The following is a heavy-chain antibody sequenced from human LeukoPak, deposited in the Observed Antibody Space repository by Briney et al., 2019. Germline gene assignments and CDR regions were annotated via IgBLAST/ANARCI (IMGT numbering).Heavy chain of an antibody. V-gene: IGHV3-23*01. CDR1: GFTFSSYA. Sequence: GGSLRLSCAASGFTFSSYAMSWVGQAPGKGLEWVSGMSGSGGTTYHADSVKGRFTISRDNAKDSLYLQMNSLRAEDTALYYCARETKYYYDSSGYWFDPWGQGTLVTVSS. CDR3: ARETKYYYDSSGYWFDP. J-gene: IGHJ5*02. D-gene: IGHD3-22*01. CDR2: MSGSGGTT.